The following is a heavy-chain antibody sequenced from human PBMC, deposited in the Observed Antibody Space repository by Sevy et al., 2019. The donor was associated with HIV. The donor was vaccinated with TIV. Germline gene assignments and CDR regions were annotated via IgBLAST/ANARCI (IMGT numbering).Heavy chain of an antibody. D-gene: IGHD1-26*01. CDR2: IYYNGHI. CDR1: GGSITSLY. CDR3: AGENAWGRGYS. Sequence: SETLSLTCTVSGGSITSLYWNWIRQPPGKGLEWIANIYYNGHINYNPSLKSRVTLSLDTSKNQFSLRLSSVTAADTAMYYCAGENAWGRGYSWGQGTLVTDSS. J-gene: IGHJ4*02. V-gene: IGHV4-59*08.